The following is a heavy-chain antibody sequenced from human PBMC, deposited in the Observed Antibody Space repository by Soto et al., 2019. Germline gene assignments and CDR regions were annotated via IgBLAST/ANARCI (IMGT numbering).Heavy chain of an antibody. J-gene: IGHJ4*02. CDR2: ISYSGST. V-gene: IGHV4-59*12. Sequence: SETLSLTCNVSGGSISSFYWNWIRPSPGKGLEWIGYISYSGSTNYNPSLKSRVTILGDTSKNQFSLKLSSVTAADTAVYYCARAREGSGWYLSQDYWGQGTLVTVSS. D-gene: IGHD6-19*01. CDR3: ARAREGSGWYLSQDY. CDR1: GGSISSFY.